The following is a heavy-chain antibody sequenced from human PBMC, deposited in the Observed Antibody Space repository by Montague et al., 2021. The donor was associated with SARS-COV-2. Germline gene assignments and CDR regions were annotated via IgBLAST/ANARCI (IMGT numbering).Heavy chain of an antibody. D-gene: IGHD1-26*01. CDR2: MFTSGST. CDR3: VREGGSMTFDY. V-gene: IGHV4-61*02. J-gene: IGHJ4*02. Sequence: TLSLTCTVSGASISNPTYSWGWIRQPAGKELEWIGRMFTSGSTTYNPSLKSRVTISVDTSKNQFSLRLNSMTAADTAVYYCVREGGSMTFDYWGQGILVTVSS. CDR1: GASISNPTYS.